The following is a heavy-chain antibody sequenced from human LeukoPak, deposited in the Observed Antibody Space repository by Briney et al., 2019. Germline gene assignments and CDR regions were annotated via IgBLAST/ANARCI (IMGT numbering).Heavy chain of an antibody. Sequence: GGSLRLSCAASGFTFSSYWMHWVRQVPGKGLVWVSRIKSDGSSTIYADSVKGRFTISRDNAKNTLYLQMNSLRVEDTAVYYCARPTGSSNNWFDPWGQGTLVTVSS. CDR3: ARPTGSSNNWFDP. D-gene: IGHD1-1*01. CDR2: IKSDGSST. J-gene: IGHJ5*02. V-gene: IGHV3-74*01. CDR1: GFTFSSYW.